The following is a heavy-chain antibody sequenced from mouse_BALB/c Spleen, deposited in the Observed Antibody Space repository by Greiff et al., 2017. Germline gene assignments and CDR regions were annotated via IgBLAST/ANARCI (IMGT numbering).Heavy chain of an antibody. Sequence: EVQGVESGGGLVKLGGSLKLSCAASGFTFSSYYMSWVRQTPEKRLELVAAINSNGGSTYYPDTVKGRFTISRDNAKNTLYLQMSSLKSEDTALYYCARRGGNHWYFDVWGAGTTVTVSS. CDR2: INSNGGST. D-gene: IGHD2-1*01. J-gene: IGHJ1*01. CDR1: GFTFSSYY. V-gene: IGHV5-6-2*01. CDR3: ARRGGNHWYFDV.